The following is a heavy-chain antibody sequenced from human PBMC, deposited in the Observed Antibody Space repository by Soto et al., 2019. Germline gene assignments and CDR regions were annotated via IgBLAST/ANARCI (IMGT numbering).Heavy chain of an antibody. V-gene: IGHV4-39*01. D-gene: IGHD2-15*01. CDR1: GGSIRSSRYY. J-gene: IGHJ4*02. CDR2: IYYSGNT. CDR3: ARIALVVGATGYFDY. Sequence: SETLSLTCTVSGGSIRSSRYYWGWIRQPPGKGLEWIGGIYYSGNTYYNPSLKSRVTISVDTSETQFSLKLSSVTAADTAVYYCARIALVVGATGYFDYWGQGTLVTVSS.